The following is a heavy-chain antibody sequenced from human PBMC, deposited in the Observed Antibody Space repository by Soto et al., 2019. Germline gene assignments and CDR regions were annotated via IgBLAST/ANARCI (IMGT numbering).Heavy chain of an antibody. J-gene: IGHJ4*02. CDR3: AKDPRVLLWFGELSGYFDY. CDR2: ISGSGGST. Sequence: GGSLRLSCAASGFTFSSHAMSWVRQAPGKGLEWVSAISGSGGSTYYADSVKGRFTISRDNPKNTLYLQMNSLRAEDTAVYYCAKDPRVLLWFGELSGYFDYWGQGTLVTRLL. D-gene: IGHD3-10*01. CDR1: GFTFSSHA. V-gene: IGHV3-23*01.